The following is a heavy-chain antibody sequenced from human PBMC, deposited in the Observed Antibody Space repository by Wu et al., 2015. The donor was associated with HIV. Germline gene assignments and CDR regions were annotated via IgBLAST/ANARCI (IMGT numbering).Heavy chain of an antibody. V-gene: IGHV1-2*02. Sequence: QVQLVQSGAEVKKPGASVNVSCKASGYTFTDYFLHWVRQAPGQGPEWMGWVNPNSGDANYAQKYQDRVTMTSDTSIRTAYMELRSLRSDDTAVYYCTRGAPTFFVNINEVTGYQGLGGYWGQGNPGHRLL. J-gene: IGHJ4*02. CDR1: GYTFTDYF. D-gene: IGHD2/OR15-2a*01. CDR3: TRGAPTFFVNINEVTGYQGLGGY. CDR2: VNPNSGDA.